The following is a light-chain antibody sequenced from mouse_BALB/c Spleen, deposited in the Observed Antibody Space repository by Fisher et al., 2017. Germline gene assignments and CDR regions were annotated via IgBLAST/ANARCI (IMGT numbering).Light chain of an antibody. V-gene: IGKV4-59*01. Sequence: IVITQSPAIMSASPGEKVTITCRASSSISYMHWYQQKSGTSPKRWIYDTSKLASGVPARFSGSGSGTSYSLTISSMEAEDAATYYCQQWSSNPPTFGGGTKLEIK. J-gene: IGKJ1*01. CDR3: QQWSSNPPT. CDR1: SSISY. CDR2: DTS.